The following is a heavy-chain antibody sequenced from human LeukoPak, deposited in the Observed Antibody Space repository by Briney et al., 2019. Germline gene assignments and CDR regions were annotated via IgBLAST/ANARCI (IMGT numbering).Heavy chain of an antibody. Sequence: GGSLRLSCAASGFTFSSYAMHWVRQAPGKGLEYVSAISSNGGSTYYANSVKGRFTISRDNSKNTLYLQMGSLRAEDMAVYYCARVGYTSYYYCGMDVWGQGTTVTVSS. CDR1: GFTFSSYA. CDR3: ARVGYTSYYYCGMDV. V-gene: IGHV3-64*01. J-gene: IGHJ6*02. CDR2: ISSNGGST. D-gene: IGHD6-13*01.